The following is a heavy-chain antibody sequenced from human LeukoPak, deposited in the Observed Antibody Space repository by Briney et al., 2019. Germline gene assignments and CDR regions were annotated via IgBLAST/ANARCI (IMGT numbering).Heavy chain of an antibody. CDR3: ARSRYSGPYDSSGYYYAPTASYWYFDL. CDR1: GYTFTSYG. Sequence: GASVKVSCKASGYTFTSYGISWVRQAPGQGLEWMGWISAYNGNTNYAQKLQGRVTMTTDTSTSTAYMELRSLRSDDTAVYYCARSRYSGPYDSSGYYYAPTASYWYFDLWGRGTLVTVSS. V-gene: IGHV1-18*01. CDR2: ISAYNGNT. D-gene: IGHD3-22*01. J-gene: IGHJ2*01.